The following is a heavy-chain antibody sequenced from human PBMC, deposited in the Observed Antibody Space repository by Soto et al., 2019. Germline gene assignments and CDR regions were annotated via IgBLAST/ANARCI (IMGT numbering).Heavy chain of an antibody. J-gene: IGHJ4*02. CDR1: GFSLNTGGEG. V-gene: IGHV2-5*02. CDR3: AHRRISWLHFVGGYDY. D-gene: IGHD5-12*01. CDR2: TYWDDNK. Sequence: QITLKESGPTLVKPTQTLTLTCTFSGFSLNTGGEGVGWIRQPPGKALEWLALTYWDDNKRYSPSLKNTLTITKDTSKNQVVLTMTNMDPVDTATYYCAHRRISWLHFVGGYDYWGQGALVTVSS.